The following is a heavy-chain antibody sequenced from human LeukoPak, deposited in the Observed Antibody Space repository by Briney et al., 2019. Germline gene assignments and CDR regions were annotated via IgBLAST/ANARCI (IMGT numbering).Heavy chain of an antibody. CDR2: ISSSSTTI. CDR3: ARATYSGSSCFDY. Sequence: GGSLRLSCAASGFTFSSYSMYWVRQAPGKGLEWISYISSSSTTIYYADSVKGRFTISRDNAKNSLYLQMNSLRDEDTAVYYCARATYSGSSCFDYWGQGILVTVSS. J-gene: IGHJ4*02. CDR1: GFTFSSYS. V-gene: IGHV3-48*02. D-gene: IGHD6-6*01.